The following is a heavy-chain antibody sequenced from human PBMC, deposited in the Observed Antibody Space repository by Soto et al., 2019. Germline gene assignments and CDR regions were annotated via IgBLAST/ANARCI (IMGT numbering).Heavy chain of an antibody. J-gene: IGHJ4*02. CDR3: ARAAAASPAAWY. CDR1: GFTFGDYY. V-gene: IGHV3-11*01. Sequence: QVQLVESGGGLVKPGGSLRLSCAASGFTFGDYYMSWLRQAPGKGLEWVSYISSSGISTYYVDSVKGRFTISRDNAKTSLYLQMDSLGAEDTAVYYCARAAAASPAAWYWGQGTLVTVSA. D-gene: IGHD6-25*01. CDR2: ISSSGIST.